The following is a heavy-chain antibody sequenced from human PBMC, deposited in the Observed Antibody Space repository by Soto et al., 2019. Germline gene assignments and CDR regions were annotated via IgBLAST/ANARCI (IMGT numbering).Heavy chain of an antibody. Sequence: QLQLQESGSGLVKPSQTLSLTCAVSGGSISSGGYSWSWIRQPPGKGLEWIGYIYHSGSTYYNPSLTRRVTISVDRSKHPFSLKRSSVTAADTAVYYCARAGGLGAVAADYWGQGTLVTVSS. CDR2: IYHSGST. D-gene: IGHD6-19*01. CDR1: GGSISSGGYS. V-gene: IGHV4-30-2*01. J-gene: IGHJ4*02. CDR3: ARAGGLGAVAADY.